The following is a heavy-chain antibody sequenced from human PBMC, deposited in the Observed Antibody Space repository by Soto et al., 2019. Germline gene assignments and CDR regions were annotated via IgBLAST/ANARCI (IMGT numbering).Heavy chain of an antibody. CDR3: ASQATGWYPDY. CDR2: IYDSGST. V-gene: IGHV4-31*03. Sequence: QVELQESGPGLVKPSQTLSLTCTVSGGSISSGGYYWSWVCQHPGKGLEWIGYIYDSGSTYYNPSLKSRVTISVDTSKNQFSLKLTSVTAADTAVYYCASQATGWYPDYWGQGTLVTVSS. D-gene: IGHD6-19*01. J-gene: IGHJ4*02. CDR1: GGSISSGGYY.